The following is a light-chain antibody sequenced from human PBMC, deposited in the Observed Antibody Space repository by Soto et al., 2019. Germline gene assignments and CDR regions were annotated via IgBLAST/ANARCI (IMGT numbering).Light chain of an antibody. Sequence: SSELTQPPSVSVAPGQTATITCEGNNIGSKNVHWYQQKPGQAPALVVYDDRGRPSGVPERLSGSNSGNTATLTISRVEAGDEADYYCQVWDSTSDHVVFGGGTQLTVL. V-gene: IGLV3-21*02. CDR3: QVWDSTSDHVV. CDR2: DDR. CDR1: NIGSKN. J-gene: IGLJ2*01.